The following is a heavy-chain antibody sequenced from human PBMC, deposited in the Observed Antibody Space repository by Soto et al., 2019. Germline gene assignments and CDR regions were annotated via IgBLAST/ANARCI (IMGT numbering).Heavy chain of an antibody. D-gene: IGHD1-26*01. CDR2: IYSGGST. J-gene: IGHJ3*02. Sequence: EVQLVESGGGLIQPGGSLRLSCAASGFTVSRNYMSWVRQAPGKGLEWVSVIYSGGSTYYADSVKGRFTISRDNSKNTLYLQMNILRAEDTAVYYCARDDTTFAFDIWGQGTMVTVSS. CDR1: GFTVSRNY. CDR3: ARDDTTFAFDI. V-gene: IGHV3-53*01.